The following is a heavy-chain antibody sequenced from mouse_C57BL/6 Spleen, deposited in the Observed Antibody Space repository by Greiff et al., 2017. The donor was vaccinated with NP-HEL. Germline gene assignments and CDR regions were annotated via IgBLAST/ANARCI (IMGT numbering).Heavy chain of an antibody. D-gene: IGHD1-1*01. J-gene: IGHJ4*01. V-gene: IGHV1-7*01. CDR1: GYTFTSYW. CDR3: ARLITTVVGAMDY. Sequence: QVQLQQSGAELAKPGASVKLSCKASGYTFTSYWMHWVKQRPGQGLEWIGYINPSSGYTKYNQKFKEQDKLTADKSSSTAYMQLSSLTYEDSAVYYCARLITTVVGAMDYWGQGTSVTVSS. CDR2: INPSSGYT.